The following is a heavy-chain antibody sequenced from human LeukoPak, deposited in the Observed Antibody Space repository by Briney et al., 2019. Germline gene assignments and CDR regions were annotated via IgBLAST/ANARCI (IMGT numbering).Heavy chain of an antibody. Sequence: PGGSLRLSCAASGFTFSSYGMHWVRQAPGKGLEWVAVISYDGSNKYYADSVKGRFTISRDNSKNTLYLQMNSLRAEDTAVYYCARDLKTYYYDSSGSPNDAFDIWGQGTMVTVSS. CDR1: GFTFSSYG. V-gene: IGHV3-30*03. J-gene: IGHJ3*02. D-gene: IGHD3-22*01. CDR3: ARDLKTYYYDSSGSPNDAFDI. CDR2: ISYDGSNK.